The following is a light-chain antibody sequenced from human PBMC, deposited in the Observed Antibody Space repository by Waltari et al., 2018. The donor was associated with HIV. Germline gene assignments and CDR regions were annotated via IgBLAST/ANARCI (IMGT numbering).Light chain of an antibody. CDR2: YAS. Sequence: IVLTQSPDFQSVTPKESVTITCRTSQSIGDNLHWSQQKPGQSPQLLIKYASQSFSGVPSRFSGSGSGTVFTLTINGLEAEDAATYYCHQSKSLPGTFGQGTKVEIK. J-gene: IGKJ1*01. CDR3: HQSKSLPGT. CDR1: QSIGDN. V-gene: IGKV6-21*01.